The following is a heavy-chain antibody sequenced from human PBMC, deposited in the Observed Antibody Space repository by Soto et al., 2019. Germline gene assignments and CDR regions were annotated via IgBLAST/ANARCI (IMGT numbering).Heavy chain of an antibody. D-gene: IGHD2-8*01. CDR1: GYTFTDYY. CDR3: AREGGDIVQMVYALPWY. Sequence: QVHLVQSGAEVKKPGASVKVSCKASGYTFTDYYMHWVRQAPGQGLEWMGWINPNSGATSYAQRCQGRVTMTRDTSISTAYMELSRLTSDVTAVYYCAREGGDIVQMVYALPWYWGQGTLVTVSS. V-gene: IGHV1-2*02. J-gene: IGHJ4*02. CDR2: INPNSGAT.